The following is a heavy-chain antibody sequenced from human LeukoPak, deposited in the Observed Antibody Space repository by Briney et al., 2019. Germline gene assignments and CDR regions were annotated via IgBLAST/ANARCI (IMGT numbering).Heavy chain of an antibody. V-gene: IGHV4-59*08. CDR3: ASLRGETGYAHFDY. CDR2: IYYSGST. CDR1: GGSISSYY. Sequence: SETLSLTCTVSGGSISSYYWSWIRQPPGKGLEWIGYIYYSGSTNYNPSLKSRVTMSVDTSRHQFSLRLSSVTAADTAVYYCASLRGETGYAHFDYWGQGTLVTVSS. J-gene: IGHJ4*02. D-gene: IGHD5-12*01.